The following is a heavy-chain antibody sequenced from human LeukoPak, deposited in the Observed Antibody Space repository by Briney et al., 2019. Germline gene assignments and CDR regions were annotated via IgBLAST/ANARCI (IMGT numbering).Heavy chain of an antibody. D-gene: IGHD2-2*01. CDR2: IDSSSRYI. CDR1: GFTFSSYN. V-gene: IGHV3-21*01. J-gene: IGHJ4*02. Sequence: PGGSLRLSCAASGFTFSSYNMDWVRRAPGKGLEWVSFIDSSSRYIYQADSVKGRFTISRDNAKSSVFLQMNSLGAEDTAVYYCARVGGHCTSTSCPPPDYWGQGTLVTVSS. CDR3: ARVGGHCTSTSCPPPDY.